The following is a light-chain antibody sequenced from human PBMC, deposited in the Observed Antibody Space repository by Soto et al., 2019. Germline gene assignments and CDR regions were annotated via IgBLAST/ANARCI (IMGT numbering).Light chain of an antibody. CDR3: QKYNSAPFT. Sequence: EIFLTQSPDTLSLSPGERATLTCRASQSVTNYIAWYQQRPGQAPRLLIYDASNRATGVPARFSGSGSGTDFTLTISSLQPEDVATYYCQKYNSAPFTFGPGTKVEIK. V-gene: IGKV3-11*01. J-gene: IGKJ3*01. CDR2: DAS. CDR1: QSVTNY.